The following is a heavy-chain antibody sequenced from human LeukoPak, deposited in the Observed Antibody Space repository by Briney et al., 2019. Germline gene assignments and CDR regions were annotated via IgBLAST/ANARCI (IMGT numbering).Heavy chain of an antibody. J-gene: IGHJ1*01. CDR3: ARGRGGKFGEYIQH. D-gene: IGHD4-23*01. V-gene: IGHV3-48*01. Sequence: GGSLRLSCAASGFTFSSYSMNWGRQAPGKGLEWVSYISDSTGSSYTIYYADSVKGRFTISRDNAENSLYLQMNSLRAEDTAIYYCARGRGGKFGEYIQHWGQGTLVTVSS. CDR2: ISDSTGSSYTI. CDR1: GFTFSSYS.